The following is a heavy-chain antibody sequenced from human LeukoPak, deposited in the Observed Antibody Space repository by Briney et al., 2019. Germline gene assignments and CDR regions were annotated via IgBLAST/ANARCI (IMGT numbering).Heavy chain of an antibody. CDR3: ARRDVLEI. CDR2: INSDGSTT. CDR1: GFTFSSYG. J-gene: IGHJ3*02. Sequence: PGRSLRLSCAASGFTFSSYGMHWVSHVPGKGLVWVSRINSDGSTTGYADSVKGRFTISRDNAKNTLYLQMNSLRAEDTAVYYCARRDVLEIWGQGTLVTVSS. V-gene: IGHV3-74*01.